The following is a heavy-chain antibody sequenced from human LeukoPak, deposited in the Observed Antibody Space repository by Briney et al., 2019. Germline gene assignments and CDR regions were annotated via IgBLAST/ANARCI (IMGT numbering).Heavy chain of an antibody. J-gene: IGHJ6*02. CDR1: GGTFSSYA. V-gene: IGHV1-69*04. D-gene: IGHD3-3*01. CDR2: IIPIFGIA. CDR3: ARESTQAQKDITILEGVTNTHLAYGMNV. Sequence: SVKVSCKASGGTFSSYAISWVRQAPGQGLEWMGRIIPIFGIANYAQKFQGRVTITADKSTSTAYMELSSLRSEDTAVYYCARESTQAQKDITILEGVTNTHLAYGMNVWGQGTTVTVSS.